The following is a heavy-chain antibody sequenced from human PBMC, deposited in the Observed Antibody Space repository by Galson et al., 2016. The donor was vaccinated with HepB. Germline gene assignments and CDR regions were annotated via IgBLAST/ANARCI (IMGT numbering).Heavy chain of an antibody. Sequence: SLRLSCAASGFTFRNYGMTWVRQAPGKGLEVVSSISRSGDSTDYADSVKGRFTISRDNFNNMLFLQMSSLRPDDTAVYFCARRHEYCPPVGCSVDYWGQGTLVSVSS. CDR2: ISRSGDST. CDR1: GFTFRNYG. J-gene: IGHJ4*02. D-gene: IGHD2/OR15-2a*01. CDR3: ARRHEYCPPVGCSVDY. V-gene: IGHV3-23*01.